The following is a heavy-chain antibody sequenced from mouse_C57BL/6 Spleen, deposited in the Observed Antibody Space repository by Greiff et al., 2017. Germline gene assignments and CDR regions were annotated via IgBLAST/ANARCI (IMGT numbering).Heavy chain of an antibody. J-gene: IGHJ4*01. Sequence: VVKPGASVKLSCKASGYTFTEYTIHWVKQRSGQGLEWIGWFYPGSGSIKYNEKFKDKATLTADKSSSTVYMELSRLTSEDSAVYFCARHFDYYGSSYGAMDYWGQGTSVTVSS. CDR3: ARHFDYYGSSYGAMDY. D-gene: IGHD1-1*01. CDR2: FYPGSGSI. CDR1: GYTFTEYT. V-gene: IGHV1-62-2*01.